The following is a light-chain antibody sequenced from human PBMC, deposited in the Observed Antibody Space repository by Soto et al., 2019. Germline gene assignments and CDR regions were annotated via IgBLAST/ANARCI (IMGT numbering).Light chain of an antibody. CDR2: GAS. J-gene: IGKJ1*01. V-gene: IGKV3-20*01. Sequence: EIVLTQSPGTLSFSPGERATLSGRASRSVSSSYLAWYQQKPGQAPRLLIYGASSRATGIPDRFSGSGSGTDFTLTISRLEPEDFAVYYCQQYGSSPRTFGQGTKVEIK. CDR1: RSVSSSY. CDR3: QQYGSSPRT.